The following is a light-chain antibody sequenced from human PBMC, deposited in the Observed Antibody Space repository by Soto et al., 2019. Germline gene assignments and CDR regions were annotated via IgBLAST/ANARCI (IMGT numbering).Light chain of an antibody. CDR2: AAS. CDR3: QKYNSAPNP. CDR1: QSISSY. V-gene: IGKV1-27*01. Sequence: DIQMTQSPSSLSASVGDRVTITCRASQSISSYLNWYQQKPGKVPKLLIYAASTLQSGVPSRFGGSGSGTDFTLTISSLQPEDVATYYCQKYNSAPNPFGGGTMVDIK. J-gene: IGKJ4*01.